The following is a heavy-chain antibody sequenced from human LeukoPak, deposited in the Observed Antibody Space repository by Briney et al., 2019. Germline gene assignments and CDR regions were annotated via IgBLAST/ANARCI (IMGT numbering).Heavy chain of an antibody. CDR3: ARHRNSWLIDY. CDR1: GFTFSSYA. V-gene: IGHV3-23*01. CDR2: ISDNGGNT. D-gene: IGHD5-12*01. Sequence: GGSLRLSCAASGFTFSSYAMSWVRQAPWERLQWVSGISDNGGNTYYADSVRGRFTISRDNSKNTLYLQMNSLRAEDTAVYYCARHRNSWLIDYWGQGTLVTVSS. J-gene: IGHJ4*02.